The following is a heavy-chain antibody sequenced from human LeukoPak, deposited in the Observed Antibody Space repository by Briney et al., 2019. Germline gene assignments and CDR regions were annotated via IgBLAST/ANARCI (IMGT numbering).Heavy chain of an antibody. J-gene: IGHJ5*02. D-gene: IGHD5-12*01. V-gene: IGHV3-9*01. CDR1: GFTVSSNY. CDR2: ISWSSDNI. CDR3: AKDSGSSSGYESWFDP. Sequence: PGGSLRLSCAASGFTVSSNYMSWVRQAPGKGLEWVSGISWSSDNIDYADSVKGRFTISRDNAKNSLYLQMNSLRVEDTALYYCAKDSGSSSGYESWFDPWGQGTLVTVSS.